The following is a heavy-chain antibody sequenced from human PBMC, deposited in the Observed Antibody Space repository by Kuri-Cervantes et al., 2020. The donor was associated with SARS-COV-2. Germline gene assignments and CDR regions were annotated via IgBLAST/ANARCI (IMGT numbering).Heavy chain of an antibody. D-gene: IGHD1-1*01. CDR2: IKQDGSEK. Sequence: GESLKISCAVSGFTFSSHWMSWVRQAPGKGLEWVANIKQDGSEKYYVDSVKGRFTISKDNAKNSLYLQMNSLRAEDTAVYYCVRDGDHWNFDYWGQGTLVTVSS. CDR1: GFTFSSHW. J-gene: IGHJ4*02. V-gene: IGHV3-7*01. CDR3: VRDGDHWNFDY.